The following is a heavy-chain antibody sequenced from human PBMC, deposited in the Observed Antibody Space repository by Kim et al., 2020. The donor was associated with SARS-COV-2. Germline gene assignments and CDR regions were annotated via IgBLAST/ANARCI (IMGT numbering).Heavy chain of an antibody. CDR1: GFTFSDYY. CDR2: ISSSGSTI. Sequence: GGSLRLSCAASGFTFSDYYMSWIRQAPGKGLEWVSYISSSGSTIYYADSVKGRFTISRDNAKNSLYLQMNSLRAEDTAVYYCARDFGRRPYYDILTGYGGYDAFDIWGQGTMVTVSS. CDR3: ARDFGRRPYYDILTGYGGYDAFDI. J-gene: IGHJ3*02. V-gene: IGHV3-11*01. D-gene: IGHD3-9*01.